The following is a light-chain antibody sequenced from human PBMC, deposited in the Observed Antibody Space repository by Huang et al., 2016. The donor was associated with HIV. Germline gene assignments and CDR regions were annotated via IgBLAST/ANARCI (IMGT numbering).Light chain of an antibody. CDR2: GTS. CDR1: QWCSGHY. CDR3: QQYGTSPPSLT. J-gene: IGKJ4*01. V-gene: IGKV3-20*01. Sequence: EIVLTQSPGTLSLSPGGRATLSCSASQWCSGHYLAWYQQKPGQAPRLLIYGTSIRATGSPDRFSGSGSATDFTLTISRLEPEDFAVYYCQQYGTSPPSLTFGGGTKVEIK.